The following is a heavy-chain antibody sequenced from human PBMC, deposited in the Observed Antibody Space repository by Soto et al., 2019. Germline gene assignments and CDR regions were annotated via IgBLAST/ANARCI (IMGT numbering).Heavy chain of an antibody. CDR3: ARSPIAAAGDAFDI. D-gene: IGHD6-13*01. CDR2: ISYDGSNK. Sequence: GGSLRLSCAASGFTFSSYAMHWVRQAPGKGLEWVAVISYDGSNKYYADSVKGRFTISRDNSKNTLYLQMNSLRAEDTAVYYCARSPIAAAGDAFDIWGQGTMVTVSS. V-gene: IGHV3-30*04. J-gene: IGHJ3*02. CDR1: GFTFSSYA.